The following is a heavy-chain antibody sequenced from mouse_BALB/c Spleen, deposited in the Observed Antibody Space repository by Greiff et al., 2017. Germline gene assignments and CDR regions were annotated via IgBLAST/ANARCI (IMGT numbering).Heavy chain of an antibody. J-gene: IGHJ2*01. CDR1: GFTFSDYG. CDR2: ISNLAYSI. CDR3: AREVRRYFDY. Sequence: EVKLVESGGGLVQPGGSRKLSCAASGFTFSDYGMAWVRQAPGKGPEWVAFISNLAYSIYYADTVTGRFTISRENAKNTLYLEMSSLRSEDTAMYYCAREVRRYFDYWGQGTTLTVSS. D-gene: IGHD2-14*01. V-gene: IGHV5-15*02.